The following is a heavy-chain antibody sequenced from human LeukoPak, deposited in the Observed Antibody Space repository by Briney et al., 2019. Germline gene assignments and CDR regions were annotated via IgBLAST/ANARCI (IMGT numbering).Heavy chain of an antibody. CDR1: GYTFTSYG. CDR2: IIPIFGTA. Sequence: SVKVSCKASGYTFTSYGISWVRQAPGQGLEWMGRIIPIFGTANYAQKFQGRVTITTDESTSTAYMELSSLRSEDTAVYYCARDRIQLWLRYYYYYMDVWGKGTTVTVSS. J-gene: IGHJ6*03. V-gene: IGHV1-69*05. CDR3: ARDRIQLWLRYYYYYMDV. D-gene: IGHD5-18*01.